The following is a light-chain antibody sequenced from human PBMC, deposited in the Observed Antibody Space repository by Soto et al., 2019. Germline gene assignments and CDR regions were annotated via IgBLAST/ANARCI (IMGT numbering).Light chain of an antibody. CDR2: KAS. CDR3: QQYNSYPQT. J-gene: IGKJ1*01. V-gene: IGKV1-5*03. CDR1: QSISNW. Sequence: THMTQSPATRPASPGDTVTIICRASQSISNWLAWYQQKPGKAPNLLIYKASYLASGVPSRFSGSGSGTEFTLTISCLQPEDFATYYCQQYNSYPQTFGQGTKV.